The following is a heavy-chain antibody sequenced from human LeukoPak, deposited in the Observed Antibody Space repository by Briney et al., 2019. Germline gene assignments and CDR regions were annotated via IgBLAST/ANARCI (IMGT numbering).Heavy chain of an antibody. Sequence: SETLSLTCTVSGGSISSYYWSWIRQPPGKGLEWIGYIYYSGSTNYNPSLKSRVIISVDTSKNQFSLKLSSVTAADTAVYYCARQGRDGYYYYYYMDVWGKGTTVTVSS. J-gene: IGHJ6*03. CDR3: ARQGRDGYYYYYYMDV. V-gene: IGHV4-59*01. CDR1: GGSISSYY. CDR2: IYYSGST.